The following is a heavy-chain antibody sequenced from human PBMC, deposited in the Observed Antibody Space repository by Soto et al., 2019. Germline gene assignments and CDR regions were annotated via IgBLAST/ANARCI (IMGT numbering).Heavy chain of an antibody. CDR1: ASTSNRYS. J-gene: IGHJ4*02. V-gene: IGHV3-21*06. CDR2: ISSTTNYI. Sequence: GGSLRLSCSASASTSNRYSMNGVRPAPGKGLEWVSSISSTTNYIYYGDSMKGRFTISRDNAKNSLYLEMNSLRAEDTAVYYCARESEDLTSNFDYWGQGTLVTVFS. CDR3: ARESEDLTSNFDY.